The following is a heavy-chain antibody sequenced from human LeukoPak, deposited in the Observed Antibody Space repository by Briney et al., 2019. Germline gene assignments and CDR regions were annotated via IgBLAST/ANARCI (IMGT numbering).Heavy chain of an antibody. J-gene: IGHJ4*02. CDR1: GFTFSSYS. CDR3: AKDSNRVLRGENY. D-gene: IGHD1-14*01. V-gene: IGHV3-48*01. CDR2: ISSSGDTI. Sequence: GGSLRLSCAASGFTFSSYSMNWVRQAPGKGLEWVSYISSSGDTIYYADSVKGRFTISRDNSRNTLYLQMDSLRAEDTAVYYCAKDSNRVLRGENYWGQGTLVTVSS.